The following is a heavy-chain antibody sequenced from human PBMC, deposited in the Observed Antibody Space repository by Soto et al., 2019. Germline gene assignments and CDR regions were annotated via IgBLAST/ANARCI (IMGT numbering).Heavy chain of an antibody. Sequence: QVQLQKSGPGLVKPSQTLSLSCTVSGGSISSGAYYWSWIRQHQGKGLEWIGYIYYSGTTYYNPYLKSRVTMSVDTSKNQFSLKLSSVTAADTAVYYCARGPDNDTDDAFDIWGQGTMVTVSS. V-gene: IGHV4-31*03. CDR2: IYYSGTT. CDR3: ARGPDNDTDDAFDI. D-gene: IGHD3-22*01. J-gene: IGHJ3*02. CDR1: GGSISSGAYY.